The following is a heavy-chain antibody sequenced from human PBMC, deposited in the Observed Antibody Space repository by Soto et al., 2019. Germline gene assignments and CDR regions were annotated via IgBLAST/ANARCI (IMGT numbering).Heavy chain of an antibody. CDR3: ARPISIAVAGRYFQH. D-gene: IGHD6-19*01. V-gene: IGHV1-3*01. CDR1: GYTFTSYA. J-gene: IGHJ1*01. Sequence: QVQLVQSGAEVKKPGASVKVSCKASGYTFTSYAMHLVREAPGQRLEWMGWINAGNGNTKYSQKYQGRVTITRDTSASTAYMPLSSLRSDDTAVYYCARPISIAVAGRYFQHWGQGTLVTVSS. CDR2: INAGNGNT.